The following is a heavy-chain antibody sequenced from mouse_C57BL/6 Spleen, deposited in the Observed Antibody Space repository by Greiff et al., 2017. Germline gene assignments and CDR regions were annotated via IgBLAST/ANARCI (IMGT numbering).Heavy chain of an antibody. CDR1: GYAFTNYL. D-gene: IGHD4-1*01. Sequence: QVQLQQSGAELVRPGTSVKVSCKASGYAFTNYLIAWVKQRPGQGLEWIGVINPGSGGTNYNEKFQGKVTLTADKSSSTAYMQLSSLTSEDSAVYFWARRYLAGYFDYWGQGTTLTVSS. J-gene: IGHJ2*01. V-gene: IGHV1-54*01. CDR2: INPGSGGT. CDR3: ARRYLAGYFDY.